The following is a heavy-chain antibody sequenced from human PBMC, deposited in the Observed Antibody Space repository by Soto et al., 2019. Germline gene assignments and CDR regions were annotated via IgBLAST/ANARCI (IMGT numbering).Heavy chain of an antibody. D-gene: IGHD2-2*01. CDR2: ISYHGNE. Sequence: GWSLRLSCVASGFTFSDYGMHWVRHSPGKGLEWVAVISYHGNEYYSDSVKGRFTISRDNSEKTLYLQMNSLRAEDTAVYYCAKLAVVVPATPHDYMDVWGQWTAVTVSS. J-gene: IGHJ6*02. CDR1: GFTFSDYG. CDR3: AKLAVVVPATPHDYMDV. V-gene: IGHV3-30*18.